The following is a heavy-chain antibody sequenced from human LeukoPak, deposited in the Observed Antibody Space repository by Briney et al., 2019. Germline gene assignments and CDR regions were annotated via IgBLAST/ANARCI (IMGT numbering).Heavy chain of an antibody. Sequence: ASVKVSCKASGYTFTSYDINWVRQATGQGLEWMGWMNPNSGNTGYAQKFQGRVTMTRDTSTSTVYMELSSLRSEDTAVYYCARGRITMVRGVIDYFDYWGQGTLVTVSS. V-gene: IGHV1-8*02. CDR1: GYTFTSYD. D-gene: IGHD3-10*01. J-gene: IGHJ4*02. CDR2: MNPNSGNT. CDR3: ARGRITMVRGVIDYFDY.